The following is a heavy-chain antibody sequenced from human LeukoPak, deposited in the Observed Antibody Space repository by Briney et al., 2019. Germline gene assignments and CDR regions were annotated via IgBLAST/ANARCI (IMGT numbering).Heavy chain of an antibody. Sequence: SETLSLTCTVYGGSISGYTWNWIRQPAGKGLEWIGRIYTSGSTNYNPSLKSRVTISVDTSKNQFSLKLSSVTAADTAVYYCTVVRGSGWFDPWGQGTLVTVSS. CDR1: GGSISGYT. CDR3: TVVRGSGWFDP. D-gene: IGHD3-10*01. V-gene: IGHV4-59*10. CDR2: IYTSGST. J-gene: IGHJ5*02.